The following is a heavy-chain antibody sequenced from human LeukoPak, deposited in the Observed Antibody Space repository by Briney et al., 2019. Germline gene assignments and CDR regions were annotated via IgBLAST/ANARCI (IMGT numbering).Heavy chain of an antibody. D-gene: IGHD6-13*01. CDR2: ISSSSSTI. CDR1: GFTFSSYW. J-gene: IGHJ4*02. Sequence: GGSLRLSCAASGFTFSSYWMSWVRQAPGKGLEWVSYISSSSSTIYYADSVKGRFTISRDNAKNSLYLQMNSLRAEDTAVYYCATSPGIAAAGTYFPWYFDYWGQGTLVTVSS. CDR3: ATSPGIAAAGTYFPWYFDY. V-gene: IGHV3-48*04.